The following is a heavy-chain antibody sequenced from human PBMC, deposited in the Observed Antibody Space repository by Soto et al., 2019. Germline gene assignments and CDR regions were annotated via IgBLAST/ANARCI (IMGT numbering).Heavy chain of an antibody. CDR1: GGTYSSYA. V-gene: IGHV1-69*01. D-gene: IGHD6-13*01. Sequence: SVKVSCKASGGTYSSYAISWVRQAPGRGLEWMGGIIPIFGTANYAQKFQGRVTITADESTNTAYMELKSLRSEDTAVYYCASGSDRAGSDYWGQGTLVTVSS. CDR3: ASGSDRAGSDY. CDR2: IIPIFGTA. J-gene: IGHJ4*02.